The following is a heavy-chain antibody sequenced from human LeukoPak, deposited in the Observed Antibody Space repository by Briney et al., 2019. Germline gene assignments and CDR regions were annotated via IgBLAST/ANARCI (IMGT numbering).Heavy chain of an antibody. CDR2: MNPNSGNT. CDR1: GYTFTSYD. D-gene: IGHD4-17*01. J-gene: IGHJ6*03. V-gene: IGHV1-8*03. Sequence: ASVKVSCKASGYTFTSYDINWVRQATGQGLEWMGWMNPNSGNTGYAQKFQGRVTITRDTSISTVYMHMSSLRAEDTAVYYCARGGDYRDMDVWGKGTTVPVSS. CDR3: ARGGDYRDMDV.